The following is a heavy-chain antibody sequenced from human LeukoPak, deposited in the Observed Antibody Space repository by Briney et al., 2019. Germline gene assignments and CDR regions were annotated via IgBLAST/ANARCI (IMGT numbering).Heavy chain of an antibody. Sequence: GGSLRLSCAASGFTFSSYSMNWVRQAPGKGLEWVSYISSSGSTIYYADSVKGRFTISRDNAKNSLYLQMNSLRAEDTAVYYCARRALYSGYVDYWGQGTLVTVSS. CDR2: ISSSGSTI. CDR3: ARRALYSGYVDY. J-gene: IGHJ4*02. D-gene: IGHD5-12*01. CDR1: GFTFSSYS. V-gene: IGHV3-48*04.